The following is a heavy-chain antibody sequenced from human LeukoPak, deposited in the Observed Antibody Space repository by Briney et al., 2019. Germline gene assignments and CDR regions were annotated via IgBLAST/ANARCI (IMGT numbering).Heavy chain of an antibody. CDR2: IGWNGGSI. V-gene: IGHV3-9*03. J-gene: IGHJ4*02. D-gene: IGHD3-22*01. CDR3: AKGTSPYYYDTFDY. CDR1: GFTFTDYA. Sequence: GRSLRLSCAASGFTFTDYAMHWVRQAPGRGLEWVSGIGWNGGSIVYADSVKGRFTISRDNARNSLYLQMNSLGAEDMALYYCAKGTSPYYYDTFDYWGQGTLVTVSS.